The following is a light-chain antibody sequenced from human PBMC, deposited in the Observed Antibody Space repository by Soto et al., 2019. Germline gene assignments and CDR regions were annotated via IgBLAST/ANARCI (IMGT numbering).Light chain of an antibody. J-gene: IGKJ5*01. CDR1: QDINNY. CDR2: DAT. V-gene: IGKV1-33*01. Sequence: EMRMSQSPSSLSASVRKRVTITCQASQDINNYLNWYQQKPGKAPKLLIFDATNLETGVPSRFSGGGSRTHFSFTVCSLQPEDFATYYCHQYDGLPPTFGQGTRLEIK. CDR3: HQYDGLPPT.